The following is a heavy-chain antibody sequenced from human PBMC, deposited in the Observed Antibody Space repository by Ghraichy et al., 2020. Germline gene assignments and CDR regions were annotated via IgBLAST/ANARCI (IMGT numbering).Heavy chain of an antibody. V-gene: IGHV3-43*01. D-gene: IGHD7-27*01. CDR2: IGWDGRDK. Sequence: GGSLRLSCATSGFIFKKNPMHWVRQPPGKGLEYISLIGWDGRDKYYADSVRGRSTVSRDTSKNALYLQMNSLRSEDTALYFCVKDVNWGFDHWGPGTRVIVS. J-gene: IGHJ5*02. CDR1: GFIFKKNP. CDR3: VKDVNWGFDH.